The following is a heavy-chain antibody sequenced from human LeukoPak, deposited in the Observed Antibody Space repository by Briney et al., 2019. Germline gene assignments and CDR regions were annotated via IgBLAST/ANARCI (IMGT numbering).Heavy chain of an antibody. V-gene: IGHV3-30-3*01. J-gene: IGHJ6*02. Sequence: PGGSLRLSCAASGFTFSSYAMHWVRQAPGRGLEWVAVISYDGSNKYYADSVKGRFTISRDNSKNTLYLQMNSLRAEDTAVYLGAKDPNYKERGGYSSPQGSYYSVMDFWGQGTPVTVSS. CDR1: GFTFSSYA. CDR3: AKDPNYKERGGYSSPQGSYYSVMDF. CDR2: ISYDGSNK. D-gene: IGHD3-10*01.